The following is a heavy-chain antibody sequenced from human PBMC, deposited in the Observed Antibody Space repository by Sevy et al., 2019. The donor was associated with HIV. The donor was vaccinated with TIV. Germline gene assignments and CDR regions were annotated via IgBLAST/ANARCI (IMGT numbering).Heavy chain of an antibody. CDR2: IYPGDSDT. V-gene: IGHV5-51*01. D-gene: IGHD6-19*01. Sequence: GESLKISCKGSGYSFTNYWIGWVRQMPGKGLEWMGIIYPGDSDTRYSPSFQGQVTISADKSISTAHLQWSSLKASDTAMYYCARLRYSSGWTDFDYWGQGTLVTVSS. J-gene: IGHJ4*02. CDR3: ARLRYSSGWTDFDY. CDR1: GYSFTNYW.